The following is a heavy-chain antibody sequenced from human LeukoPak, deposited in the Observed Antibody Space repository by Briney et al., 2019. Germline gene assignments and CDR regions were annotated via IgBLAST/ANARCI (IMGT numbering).Heavy chain of an antibody. CDR2: ISGSGGST. D-gene: IGHD3-16*02. CDR3: ATGPSLGQLYGIDY. J-gene: IGHJ4*02. V-gene: IGHV3-23*01. Sequence: GGSLRLSCAASGFTFSSYAMSWVRQAPGKGLEWVSAISGSGGSTDYADSVRGRFTISRDKSNNTLYLQMNSLRDEDTAVYYCATGPSLGQLYGIDYWGQGTLVTVS. CDR1: GFTFSSYA.